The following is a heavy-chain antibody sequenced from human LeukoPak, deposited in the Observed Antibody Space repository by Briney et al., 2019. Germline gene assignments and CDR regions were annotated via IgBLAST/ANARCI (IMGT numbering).Heavy chain of an antibody. J-gene: IGHJ1*01. CDR1: GYTFTNYW. CDR3: ARHTGEGSHFQH. Sequence: GESLKISCKAPGYTFTNYWIGWVRQMPGKGLEWMGIIYPGDSDTRYSPSFRGQVIISADKSIRTAYLQWTSLKASDTAMYYCARHTGEGSHFQHWGQGSLVTASS. D-gene: IGHD3-16*01. CDR2: IYPGDSDT. V-gene: IGHV5-51*01.